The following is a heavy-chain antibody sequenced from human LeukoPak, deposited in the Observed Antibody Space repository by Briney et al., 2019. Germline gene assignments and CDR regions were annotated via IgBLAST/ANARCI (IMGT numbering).Heavy chain of an antibody. V-gene: IGHV4-59*01. CDR3: ARYASGNRFGP. J-gene: IGHJ5*02. Sequence: SETLSLTCTVSGGSINSSYWSWIRQPLGKELEWIGYIYYSGSINYSPSLKSRVAISVDTSKNQFSLKLSSVTAADTAVYYCARYASGNRFGPWGQGTLVTVSS. CDR1: GGSINSSY. D-gene: IGHD3-10*01. CDR2: IYYSGSI.